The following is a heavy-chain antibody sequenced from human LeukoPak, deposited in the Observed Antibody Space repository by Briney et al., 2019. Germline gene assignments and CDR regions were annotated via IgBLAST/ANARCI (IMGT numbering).Heavy chain of an antibody. CDR2: FSPSGGGT. Sequence: GGSLRLSCAASGFTFSNYAMSWVRQAPGKGLEWVSAFSPSGGGTYYADSVKGRFTISRDNAKNTLYLQMNSLRAEDTAVYYCARVRWGGLYYFDYWGQGTLVTVSS. CDR1: GFTFSNYA. J-gene: IGHJ4*02. CDR3: ARVRWGGLYYFDY. D-gene: IGHD3-16*01. V-gene: IGHV3-23*01.